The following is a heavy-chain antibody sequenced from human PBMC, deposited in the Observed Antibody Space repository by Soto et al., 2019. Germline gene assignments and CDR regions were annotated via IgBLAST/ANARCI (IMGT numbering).Heavy chain of an antibody. CDR2: IYYSGST. V-gene: IGHV4-30-4*01. J-gene: IGHJ4*02. CDR3: ALRIADAYFDY. Sequence: SETLSLTCTVSGCSISSGDYYWSWIRQPPGKGLEWIGYIYYSGSTYYNPSLKSRVTISVDTSKNQSSLKLSSVTAADTAVYYCALRIADAYFDYWGQGTLVTVSS. CDR1: GCSISSGDYY. D-gene: IGHD6-13*01.